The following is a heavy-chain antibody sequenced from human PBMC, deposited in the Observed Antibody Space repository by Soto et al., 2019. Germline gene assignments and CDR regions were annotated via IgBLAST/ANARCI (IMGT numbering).Heavy chain of an antibody. CDR1: GGSISNYY. J-gene: IGHJ4*02. V-gene: IGHV4-59*01. CDR3: ARDTALDF. CDR2: VFYTGST. D-gene: IGHD2-21*02. Sequence: SETLSLTCTVSGGSISNYYWSWIRQPPGRGLEWIGFVFYTGSTNYNPSFKSRATISVDTSKNQFSLELRSVTAADTAFYYCARDTALDFWGQGTLVTVSS.